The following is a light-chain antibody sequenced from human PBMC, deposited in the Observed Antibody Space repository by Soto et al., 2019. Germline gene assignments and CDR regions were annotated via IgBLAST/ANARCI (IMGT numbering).Light chain of an antibody. CDR1: QSITSSY. Sequence: EIVLTQSPGTLSLSPGERATLSCRASQSITSSYLAWYQQKPGQAPRLLIHGASNRATGIPDRFSGSGSGTEFTLTISRLEPEDFAVFYCQQYGRSPCTFGPGTKV. J-gene: IGKJ3*01. CDR2: GAS. CDR3: QQYGRSPCT. V-gene: IGKV3-20*01.